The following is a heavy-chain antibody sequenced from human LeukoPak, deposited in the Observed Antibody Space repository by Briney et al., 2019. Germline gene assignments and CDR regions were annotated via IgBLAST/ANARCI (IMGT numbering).Heavy chain of an antibody. J-gene: IGHJ4*02. CDR3: ARLAAARSLHLDY. CDR1: EFTFSSYS. CDR2: ISGSGGST. V-gene: IGHV3-23*01. Sequence: PGGSLRLSCAASEFTFSSYSMNWVRQAPGKGLEWVSAISGSGGSTYYADSVKGRFTISRDNSKNTLYLQMNSLRAEDTAVYYCARLAAARSLHLDYWGQGTLVAVSS. D-gene: IGHD6-13*01.